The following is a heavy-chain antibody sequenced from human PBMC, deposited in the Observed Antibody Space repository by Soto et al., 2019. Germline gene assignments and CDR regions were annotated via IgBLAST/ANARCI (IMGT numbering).Heavy chain of an antibody. V-gene: IGHV1-69*13. J-gene: IGHJ6*02. CDR3: ARYCSITTCRTYYYYGMEV. CDR1: GVTFSSYA. Sequence: SVKVSCKASGVTFSSYAISWVRQAPVQGLEWMVGIIPIFGTANYAQKFQGRVTITADESTSTAYMELSSLRSEDTAVYYCARYCSITTCRTYYYYGMEVWGHGTKVTVSS. D-gene: IGHD2-2*01. CDR2: IIPIFGTA.